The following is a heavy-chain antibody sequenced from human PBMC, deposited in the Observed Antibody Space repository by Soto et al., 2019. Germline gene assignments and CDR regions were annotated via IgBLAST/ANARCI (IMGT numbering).Heavy chain of an antibody. V-gene: IGHV1-18*01. J-gene: IGHJ6*02. CDR3: ARVKIAVAGTSTSYYYYYGMDV. CDR2: ISAYNGNT. CDR1: GYTFTSYG. Sequence: ASVKVYCKASGYTFTSYGISWVRQDPGQGLEWMGWISAYNGNTNYAQKLQGRVTMTTDTSTSTAYMELRSLRSDDTAVYYCARVKIAVAGTSTSYYYYYGMDVWGQGTTVTVSS. D-gene: IGHD6-19*01.